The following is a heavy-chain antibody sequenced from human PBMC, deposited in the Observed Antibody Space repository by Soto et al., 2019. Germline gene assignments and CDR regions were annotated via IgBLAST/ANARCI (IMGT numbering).Heavy chain of an antibody. CDR3: APTIYGVEALDY. CDR1: GFSLSTNGVG. J-gene: IGHJ4*02. CDR2: VFWDDDK. D-gene: IGHD3-10*01. Sequence: QITLKESGPTLVKPTQTLTLTCSFSGFSLSTNGVGVGWIRQPPGKALEWLALVFWDDDKRYSPSLKSRLTITKDTSKNQVVLTITNMYPVDTATYYCAPTIYGVEALDYWGQVTLVIVSS. V-gene: IGHV2-5*02.